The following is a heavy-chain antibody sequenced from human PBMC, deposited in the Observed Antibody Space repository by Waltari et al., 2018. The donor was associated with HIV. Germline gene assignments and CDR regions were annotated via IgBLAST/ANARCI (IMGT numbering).Heavy chain of an antibody. J-gene: IGHJ4*02. CDR3: ARDPGTLLIAVAGAFDY. CDR1: GFSVSRYG. V-gene: IGHV3-33*01. Sequence: QVQLVESGGGVVRPGRSLRLSCAASGFSVSRYGMHWVRQAPGKGLGGGAVKWHDGSKKYYAGSVKGRFTVSRDTSKNTLYLEMNRLRAEDTAVYHCARDPGTLLIAVAGAFDYWGPGIPVTVSS. D-gene: IGHD6-19*01. CDR2: KWHDGSKK.